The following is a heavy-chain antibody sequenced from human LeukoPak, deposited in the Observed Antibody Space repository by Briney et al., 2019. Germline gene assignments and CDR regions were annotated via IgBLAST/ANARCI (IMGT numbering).Heavy chain of an antibody. J-gene: IGHJ4*02. CDR3: ASGYCTNGVCYSFDY. D-gene: IGHD2-8*01. V-gene: IGHV3-7*01. CDR2: IKQDGSEK. Sequence: GGSLRLSCAASGFTFSSYWMSWVRQAPGKGLEWVANIKQDGSEKYYVDSVEGRFTISRDNAKNSLYLQMNSLRAEDTAVYYCASGYCTNGVCYSFDYWGQGTLVTVSS. CDR1: GFTFSSYW.